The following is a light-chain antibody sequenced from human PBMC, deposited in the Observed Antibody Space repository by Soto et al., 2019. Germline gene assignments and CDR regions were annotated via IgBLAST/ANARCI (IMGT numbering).Light chain of an antibody. Sequence: DIQMTQSPSSLSASVGDRVTITCQASQGISNYLNWYQQKPGKAPKLLIYDASNLETGVPSRFSGSGSGTDFTVTISSLHPEDIATYYCQQYDGFGPGTKVDIK. CDR3: QQYDG. V-gene: IGKV1-33*01. CDR2: DAS. J-gene: IGKJ3*01. CDR1: QGISNY.